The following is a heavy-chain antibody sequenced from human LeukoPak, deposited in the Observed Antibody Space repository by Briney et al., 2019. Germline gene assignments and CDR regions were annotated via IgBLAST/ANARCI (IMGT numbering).Heavy chain of an antibody. CDR2: INPNSGGT. D-gene: IGHD5-18*01. CDR3: ARDFGLWGARGYSYGDFDY. CDR1: GYTFTGYY. Sequence: ASVRVSCKASGYTFTGYYMHWVRQAPGQGLEWMGWINPNSGGTNYAQKFQGRVTMTRDTSISTAYMELSRLRSDDTAVYYCARDFGLWGARGYSYGDFDYWGQGTLVTVSS. V-gene: IGHV1-2*02. J-gene: IGHJ4*02.